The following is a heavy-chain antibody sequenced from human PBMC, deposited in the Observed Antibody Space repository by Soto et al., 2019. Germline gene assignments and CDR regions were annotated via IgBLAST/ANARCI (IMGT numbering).Heavy chain of an antibody. CDR2: FDPEDGET. D-gene: IGHD3-3*01. CDR3: ATDSPSRITIFGVGHYYYYYGMDV. CDR1: GCTLTELS. J-gene: IGHJ6*02. V-gene: IGHV1-24*01. Sequence: ASVKVSCKVSGCTLTELSMHWVRQAPGKGLEWMGGFDPEDGETIYAQKFQGRVTMTEDTSTDTAYMELSSLRSEDTAVYYCATDSPSRITIFGVGHYYYYYGMDVWGQGTTVTVSS.